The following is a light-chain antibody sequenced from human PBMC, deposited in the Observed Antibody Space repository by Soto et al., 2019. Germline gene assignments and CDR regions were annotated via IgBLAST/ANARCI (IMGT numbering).Light chain of an antibody. CDR3: QQSGSSRT. CDR2: DAS. V-gene: IGKV3-20*01. Sequence: EIVLTQSPGTLSLSPGERATLSCRASQSVSSTFLAWYQQKPGQAPRLLIYDASSRATGIPDRFSGSGSGTDFTLTISRLEPEDFAVYYCQQSGSSRTFGQGTKV. J-gene: IGKJ1*01. CDR1: QSVSSTF.